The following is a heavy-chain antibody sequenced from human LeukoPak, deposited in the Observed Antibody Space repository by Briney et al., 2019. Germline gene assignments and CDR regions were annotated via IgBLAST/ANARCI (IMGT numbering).Heavy chain of an antibody. D-gene: IGHD3-10*01. V-gene: IGHV3-48*02. J-gene: IGHJ6*02. CDR3: ARDLTITMVRGVIITYYYGMDV. CDR1: GFTFSSYS. CDR2: ISSSSSTI. Sequence: GGSLRLSCAASGFTFSSYSMNWVRQAPGKGLEWVSYISSSSSTIYYADSVKGRFTISRDNAKNSLYLQMNSLRDEDTAVYYWARDLTITMVRGVIITYYYGMDVWGQGTTVTVSS.